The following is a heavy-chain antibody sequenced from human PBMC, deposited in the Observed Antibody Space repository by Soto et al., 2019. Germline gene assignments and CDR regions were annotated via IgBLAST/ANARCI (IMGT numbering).Heavy chain of an antibody. V-gene: IGHV3-23*01. CDR3: AKIRSIAAAFSDY. D-gene: IGHD6-13*01. CDR2: ISVTGAST. CDR1: VLTVSGSA. Sequence: PGGSLRLSGAASVLTVSGSAMSWVRQAPGKGLEWVSSISVTGASTYYADSVQGRFTVSRDNSKDTFFLEMNSLRAEDTAVYFCAKIRSIAAAFSDYWGQGTLVTVSS. J-gene: IGHJ4*02.